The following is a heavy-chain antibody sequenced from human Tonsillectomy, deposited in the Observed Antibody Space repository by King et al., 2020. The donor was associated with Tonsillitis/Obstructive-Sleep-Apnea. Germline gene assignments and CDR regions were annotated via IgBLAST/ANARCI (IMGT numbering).Heavy chain of an antibody. J-gene: IGHJ4*02. Sequence: VQLVESGGGVVQPGRSLRLSCAASGFTFSSYAIHWVRQAPGKGLKWVAVISYDGSNKNYADSVKGRFTISRDDSKKTLYLQMNSLATGDTGVYYCARGDGWGHTARDYWGQGPRVSVSS. CDR1: GFTFSSYA. CDR3: ARGDGWGHTARDY. V-gene: IGHV3-30*04. D-gene: IGHD5-24*01. CDR2: ISYDGSNK.